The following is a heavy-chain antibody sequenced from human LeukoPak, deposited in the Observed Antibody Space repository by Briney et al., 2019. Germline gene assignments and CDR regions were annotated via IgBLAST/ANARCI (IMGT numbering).Heavy chain of an antibody. CDR1: GFTFSSYA. D-gene: IGHD1-26*01. J-gene: IGHJ4*02. CDR3: AKGGMWELFHFDY. Sequence: PGGSLRLSCAASGFTFSSYAMHWVRQAPGKGLEWVAVISYDGSNKYYADSVKGRFTISRDNSKNTLYLQMNSLRAEDTAVYYCAKGGMWELFHFDYWGQGTLVTVSS. CDR2: ISYDGSNK. V-gene: IGHV3-30*04.